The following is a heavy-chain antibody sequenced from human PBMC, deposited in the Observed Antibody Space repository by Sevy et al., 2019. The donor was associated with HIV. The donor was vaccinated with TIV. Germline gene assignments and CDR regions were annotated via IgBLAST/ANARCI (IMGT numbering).Heavy chain of an antibody. V-gene: IGHV3-48*01. J-gene: IGHJ5*02. CDR3: ARESGEWFGLT. CDR2: ISSSSSTI. D-gene: IGHD3-10*01. Sequence: GGSLRLSCAASGFTFSSYSRNWVRQAPGKGLEWVSYISSSSSTIYYADSVKGRFTISRDKAKNSLYLQMNSLSAEDTAVYYCARESGEWFGLTWGQGTLVTVSS. CDR1: GFTFSSYS.